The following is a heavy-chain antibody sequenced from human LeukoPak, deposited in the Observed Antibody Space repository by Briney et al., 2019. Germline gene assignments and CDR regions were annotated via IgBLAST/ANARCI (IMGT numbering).Heavy chain of an antibody. Sequence: PGGSLRLSCAASGFTFSDYYMSWIRQAPGKGLEWVSYISTTSSYTNYADSVKGRFTISRDSVKNSLYLQMNSLRDEDTAVYYCARAPLTTYYYDSSGYYPKYFQHWGQGTLVTVSS. D-gene: IGHD3-22*01. CDR1: GFTFSDYY. V-gene: IGHV3-11*06. CDR2: ISTTSSYT. CDR3: ARAPLTTYYYDSSGYYPKYFQH. J-gene: IGHJ1*01.